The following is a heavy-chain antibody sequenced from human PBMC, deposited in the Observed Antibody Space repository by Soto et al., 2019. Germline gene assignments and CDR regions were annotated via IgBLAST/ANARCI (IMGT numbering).Heavy chain of an antibody. V-gene: IGHV4-59*01. CDR1: GGSISSYY. D-gene: IGHD3-22*01. Sequence: SETLSLTCTVSGGSISSYYWSWIRQPPGKGLEWIGYIYYSGSTNYNPSLKSRVTISVDTSKNQFSLKLSSVTAADTAVYYCARDSDYYDSSGYYRVWGQGTLVTV. CDR3: ARDSDYYDSSGYYRV. J-gene: IGHJ4*02. CDR2: IYYSGST.